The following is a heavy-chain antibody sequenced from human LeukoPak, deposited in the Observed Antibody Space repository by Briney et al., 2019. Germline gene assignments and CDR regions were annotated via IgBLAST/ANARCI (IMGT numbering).Heavy chain of an antibody. CDR2: SSSSSSYI. Sequence: GGSLRLFCAASGCTFSSYSMNWVRQAPGKGLEWVSSSSSSSSYIYYADSVKGRFTISRDNAKNSLYLQMNSLRAEDTAVYYCARGLAYCGGDCFPDAFDIWGQGTMVTVSS. J-gene: IGHJ3*02. V-gene: IGHV3-21*01. CDR1: GCTFSSYS. D-gene: IGHD2-21*02. CDR3: ARGLAYCGGDCFPDAFDI.